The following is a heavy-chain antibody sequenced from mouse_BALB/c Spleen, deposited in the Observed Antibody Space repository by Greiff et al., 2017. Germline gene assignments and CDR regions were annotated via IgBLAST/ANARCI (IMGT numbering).Heavy chain of an antibody. Sequence: VQLQESGPGLVQPSQSLSITCTVSGFSLTSYGVHWVRQSPGKGLEWLGVIWSGGSTDYNAAFISRLSISKDNSKSQVFFKMNSLQADDTAIYYCARSYYGTYEEWFAYWGQGTLVTVSA. CDR1: GFSLTSYG. CDR2: IWSGGST. CDR3: ARSYYGTYEEWFAY. V-gene: IGHV2-4-1*01. J-gene: IGHJ3*01. D-gene: IGHD2-1*01.